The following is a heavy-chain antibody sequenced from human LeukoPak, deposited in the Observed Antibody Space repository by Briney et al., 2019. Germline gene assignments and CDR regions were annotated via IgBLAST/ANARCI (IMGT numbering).Heavy chain of an antibody. CDR2: ISYDGSNK. Sequence: GGSLRLSCAASGFTFSSYALHWVRQAPGKGLECVAVISYDGSNKYYADSVKGRFTISRQNSKNTLYLQMNSLRAEDTAVYYCAREAEANDYWGQGTLVTVSS. CDR1: GFTFSSYA. D-gene: IGHD1-26*01. V-gene: IGHV3-30-3*01. CDR3: AREAEANDY. J-gene: IGHJ4*02.